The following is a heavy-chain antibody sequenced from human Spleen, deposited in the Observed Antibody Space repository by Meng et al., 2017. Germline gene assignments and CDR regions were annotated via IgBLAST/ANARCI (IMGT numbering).Heavy chain of an antibody. CDR3: ANDRITD. Sequence: GSLKISCSASGFTFSSHWMHWVRQVPGKGLVWVSRVSDDGGDTNYADSVKGRFTISRDNAKDTVHLQMNSLRSDDTAVYYCANDRITDWGQGTLVTVSS. V-gene: IGHV3-74*01. CDR2: VSDDGGDT. D-gene: IGHD3-16*01. CDR1: GFTFSSHW. J-gene: IGHJ1*01.